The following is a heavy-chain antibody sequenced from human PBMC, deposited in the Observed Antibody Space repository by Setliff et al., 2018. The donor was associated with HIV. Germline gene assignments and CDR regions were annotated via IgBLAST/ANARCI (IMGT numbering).Heavy chain of an antibody. V-gene: IGHV2-5*01. CDR1: GLSLSTSGVD. D-gene: IGHD1-1*01. CDR2: IYWNNNK. J-gene: IGHJ4*02. CDR3: AYSGRQLRGPYFDF. Sequence: ESGPTLVNPTQTLTLTCTFSGLSLSTSGVDVGWIRQSPGKALEWLAFIYWNNNKHYSTSLKSRLTVTKDTSKNRVVFTMTNMDPVDTATYYCAYSGRQLRGPYFDFWGQGTPVTVSS.